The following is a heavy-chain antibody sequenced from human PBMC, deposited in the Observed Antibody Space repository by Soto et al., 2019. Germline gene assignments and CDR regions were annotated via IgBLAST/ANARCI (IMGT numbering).Heavy chain of an antibody. J-gene: IGHJ4*02. CDR1: GGSISGYY. V-gene: IGHV4-59*01. CDR2: IYDSGST. Sequence: PSETLSLTCTVSGGSISGYYWNWIRQPPGKGLEWIGYIYDSGSTNYNPSLKSRVTISVDTSKNQFSLKLTSVTAADTAVYYCAVPPRYWGQGTLVTVSS. CDR3: AVPPRY.